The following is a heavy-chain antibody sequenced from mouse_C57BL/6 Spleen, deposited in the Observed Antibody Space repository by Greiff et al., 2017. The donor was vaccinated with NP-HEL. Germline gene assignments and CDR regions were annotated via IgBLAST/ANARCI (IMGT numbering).Heavy chain of an antibody. J-gene: IGHJ1*03. Sequence: EVHLVESGEGLVKPGGSLKLSCAASGFTFSSYAMSWVRQTPEKRLEWVAYISSGGDDIYYAATVTGRFTIPSDNARNTLYLQMRSLRSEDTAMYYCSRVTTVVAGDWDFDVWGTGTTVTVSS. CDR3: SRVTTVVAGDWDFDV. CDR2: ISSGGDDI. V-gene: IGHV5-9-1*02. CDR1: GFTFSSYA. D-gene: IGHD1-1*01.